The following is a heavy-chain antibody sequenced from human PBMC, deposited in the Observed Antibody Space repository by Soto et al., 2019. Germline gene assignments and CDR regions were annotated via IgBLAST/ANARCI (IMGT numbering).Heavy chain of an antibody. CDR3: ARDRVGDYGGKSYYYYGMDV. D-gene: IGHD4-17*01. Sequence: ESGGGVVQPGRSLRLSCAASGFTFSSYGMHWVRQAPGKGLEWVAVIWYDGSNKYYADSVKGRFTISRDNSKNTLYLQMNSLTAEDTAVYYCARDRVGDYGGKSYYYYGMDVWGQGTTVTVSS. CDR2: IWYDGSNK. V-gene: IGHV3-33*01. J-gene: IGHJ6*02. CDR1: GFTFSSYG.